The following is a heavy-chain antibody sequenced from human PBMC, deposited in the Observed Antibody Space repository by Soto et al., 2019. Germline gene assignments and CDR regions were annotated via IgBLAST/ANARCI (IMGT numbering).Heavy chain of an antibody. J-gene: IGHJ6*03. D-gene: IGHD4-17*01. CDR3: TRDSYGDNRGDYYYYMDV. CDR1: GGSISGGVHS. Sequence: SETLSLTCTVSGGSISGGVHSWSWIRQPPGKGLEWIGYIYYNGNTNYNPSLKSRATISVDTSKNQFSLKLGSVTAADTAVYYCTRDSYGDNRGDYYYYMDVWGKGTTVTVSS. V-gene: IGHV4-61*08. CDR2: IYYNGNT.